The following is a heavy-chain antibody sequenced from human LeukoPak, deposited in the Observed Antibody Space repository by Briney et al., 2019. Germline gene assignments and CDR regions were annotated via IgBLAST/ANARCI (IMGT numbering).Heavy chain of an antibody. D-gene: IGHD5-12*01. CDR3: ARASYTGFDLHFDQ. J-gene: IGHJ4*02. CDR2: LSYNAKPV. Sequence: GGSLRLSCSASGFTFSRREMAWVRQAPGKGLEWVSYLSYNAKPVVHADSVKGRFNVSRDNAKNSLFLQMDSLRVEDTAFYFCARASYTGFDLHFDQWGQGALVTVSS. CDR1: GFTFSRRE. V-gene: IGHV3-48*03.